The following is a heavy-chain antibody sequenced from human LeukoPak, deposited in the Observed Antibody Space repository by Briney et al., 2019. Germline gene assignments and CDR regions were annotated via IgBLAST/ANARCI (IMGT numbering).Heavy chain of an antibody. CDR1: GGSISSVNYY. Sequence: PSETLSLTCIVSGGSISSVNYYWGWIRQPPGKGLEWIGSISHSGSTYYNPSLNSRVTMSVDTSKNQFSLKLSSVTAADTAVYYCARLPNSSGPKGAFDIWGQGTLVTVSS. J-gene: IGHJ3*02. CDR3: ARLPNSSGPKGAFDI. D-gene: IGHD3-22*01. V-gene: IGHV4-39*01. CDR2: ISHSGST.